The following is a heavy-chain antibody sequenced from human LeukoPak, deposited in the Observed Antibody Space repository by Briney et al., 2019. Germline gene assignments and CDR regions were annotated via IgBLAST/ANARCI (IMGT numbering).Heavy chain of an antibody. CDR3: AKDTYSSSPYYFDY. D-gene: IGHD6-6*01. J-gene: IGHJ4*02. V-gene: IGHV3-23*01. CDR1: GFTFSSHA. Sequence: GGSLRLSCAAAGFTFSSHALSWVRQAPGKGLEWVSTISGGGDSTYYADSVKGRFTISRDNSKNTLFLQMNSLRAEDTAVYYCAKDTYSSSPYYFDYWGQGTLVTVSS. CDR2: ISGGGDST.